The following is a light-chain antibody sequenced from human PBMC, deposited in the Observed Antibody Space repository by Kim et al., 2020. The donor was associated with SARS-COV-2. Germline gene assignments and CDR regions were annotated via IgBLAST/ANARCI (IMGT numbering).Light chain of an antibody. CDR1: TSDFGGYNY. CDR3: SSYIITTVV. Sequence: QSALTQPASESGSPGQSITIPCTGTTSDFGGYNYVSWYQQHPGKAPKLMIYDVSKRPSGVSNRFSGSKSGNTASLTISGLQAEDEADYYCSSYIITTVVFGGGTQLTVL. CDR2: DVS. J-gene: IGLJ2*01. V-gene: IGLV2-14*01.